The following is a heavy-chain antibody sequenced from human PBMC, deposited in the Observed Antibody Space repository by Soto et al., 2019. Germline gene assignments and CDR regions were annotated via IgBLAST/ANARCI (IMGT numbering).Heavy chain of an antibody. CDR1: GGTFSSYA. V-gene: IGHV1-69*13. CDR2: IIPIFGTA. Sequence: SVKVSCKASGGTFSSYAISWVRQAPGQGLEWMGGIIPIFGTANYAQKFQGRVTITADESTSTAYMELSSLRSEDTAVYYCARVCSSTSCYRSWGQGTLVTVSS. CDR3: ARVCSSTSCYRS. J-gene: IGHJ4*02. D-gene: IGHD2-2*01.